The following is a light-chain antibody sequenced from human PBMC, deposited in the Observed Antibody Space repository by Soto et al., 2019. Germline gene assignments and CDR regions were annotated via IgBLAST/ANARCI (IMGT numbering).Light chain of an antibody. V-gene: IGKV3-20*01. CDR1: QTVRSNY. Sequence: EIVLTQSPGPLSLSPGERATLSCRASQTVRSNYLAWYQQKPGQAPRLLIYGASSRATGIQDRFSGSGSGTDFTLTISRLEPEDFTVYYCQQHGSSPFTFGPGTRVDIK. CDR2: GAS. CDR3: QQHGSSPFT. J-gene: IGKJ3*01.